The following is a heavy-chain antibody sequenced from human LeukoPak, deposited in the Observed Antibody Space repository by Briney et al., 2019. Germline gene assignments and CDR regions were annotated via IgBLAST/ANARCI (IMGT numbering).Heavy chain of an antibody. CDR2: IWYDGSNK. Sequence: GRSLRLSCAASGFTFRRNGMNWVRQAPGKGQAWVAVIWYDGSNKYYADSVKGRFTISRNNSKNTLDLQMNSLRAEDTAVYYCARGPVVGAIHDVFDMWGQGTMVIVSS. D-gene: IGHD1-26*01. V-gene: IGHV3-33*01. CDR1: GFTFRRNG. CDR3: ARGPVVGAIHDVFDM. J-gene: IGHJ3*02.